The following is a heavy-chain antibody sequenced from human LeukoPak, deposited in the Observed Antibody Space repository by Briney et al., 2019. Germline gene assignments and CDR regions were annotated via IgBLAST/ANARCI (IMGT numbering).Heavy chain of an antibody. D-gene: IGHD2-15*01. J-gene: IGHJ4*02. CDR3: ARDREGGCSGGSCYSDA. V-gene: IGHV1-18*01. CDR1: GYSFTTYA. CDR2: LSAYNANT. Sequence: GASVKVSCTASGYSFTTYAISWVRQAPGQGLEWMGWLSAYNANTNYAQKFQGRVTMTTDTSTNTAYMELRSLTSDDTAVYYCARDREGGCSGGSCYSDAWGQGTLVTVSS.